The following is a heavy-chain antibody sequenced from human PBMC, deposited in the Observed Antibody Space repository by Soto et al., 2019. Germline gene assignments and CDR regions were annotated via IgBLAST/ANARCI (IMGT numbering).Heavy chain of an antibody. CDR3: ARSALLXXDLDX. V-gene: IGHV3-23*01. CDR2: VSASGRSA. J-gene: IGHJ4*02. D-gene: IGHD2-15*01. Sequence: PGGALRLSCTSSVFTLADYAVSWVRQAPGKGLEWVSTVSASGRSAYTADSVGGRLTISRDNSKDMVYLQMNSLRGEDSAVYYCARSALLXXDLDXWGQGTLVTISS. CDR1: VFTLADYA.